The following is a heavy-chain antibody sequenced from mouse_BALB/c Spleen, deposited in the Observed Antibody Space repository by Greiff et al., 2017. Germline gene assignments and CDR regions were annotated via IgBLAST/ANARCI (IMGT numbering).Heavy chain of an antibody. CDR2: ISTYYGDA. CDR3: ARRYGSSFYFDY. CDR1: GYTFTDYA. J-gene: IGHJ2*01. Sequence: QVQLQQSGAELVRPGVSVKISCKGSGYTFTDYAMHWVKQSHAKSLEWIGVISTYYGDASYNQKFKGKATMTVDTSSSTAYMQLSSLTSEDSAVYFCARRYGSSFYFDYWGQGTTLTVSS. D-gene: IGHD1-1*01. V-gene: IGHV1S137*01.